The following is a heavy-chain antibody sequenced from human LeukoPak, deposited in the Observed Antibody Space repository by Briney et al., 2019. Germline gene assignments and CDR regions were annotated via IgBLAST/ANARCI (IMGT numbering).Heavy chain of an antibody. CDR3: ARDFTMIVVVIGY. CDR1: GYTFTGYF. Sequence: ASLKVSCKDSGYTFTGYFLHWVPQVHDPGLELRGWIDPKSGGTNYAQKYQGRVTMTRDTSISTAYMELSRLRSDDTAVYYCARDFTMIVVVIGYWGQGTLVTVSS. J-gene: IGHJ4*02. D-gene: IGHD3-22*01. CDR2: IDPKSGGT. V-gene: IGHV1-2*02.